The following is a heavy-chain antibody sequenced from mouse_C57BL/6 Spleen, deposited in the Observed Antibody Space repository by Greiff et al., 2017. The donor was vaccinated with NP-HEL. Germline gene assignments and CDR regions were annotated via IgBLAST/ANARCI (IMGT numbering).Heavy chain of an antibody. CDR2: IAPNSGGT. CDR1: GYTFTSYW. Sequence: VQLQQPGAELVKPGASVKLSCKASGYTFTSYWMHWVKQRPGRGLEWVGRIAPNSGGTKYNEKFKSKATLTVDKPSSTAYMQLSSLTSEDSAVYYCARAITTVVAPFDYWGQGTTLTVSS. V-gene: IGHV1-72*01. CDR3: ARAITTVVAPFDY. J-gene: IGHJ2*01. D-gene: IGHD1-1*01.